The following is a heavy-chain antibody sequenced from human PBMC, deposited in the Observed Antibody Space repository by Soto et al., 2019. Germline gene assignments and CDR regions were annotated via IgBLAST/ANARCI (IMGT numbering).Heavy chain of an antibody. CDR2: MNPNSGNT. J-gene: IGHJ5*02. Sequence: ASVKVSCKASGYTFTRYDINWVRQATGQGLEWMGWMNPNSGNTGYAQKFQGRVTMTRNTSISTAYMELSSLRSEDTAVYYCARGWYYDFWSGSPWGQGTLVTVSS. V-gene: IGHV1-8*01. D-gene: IGHD3-3*01. CDR3: ARGWYYDFWSGSP. CDR1: GYTFTRYD.